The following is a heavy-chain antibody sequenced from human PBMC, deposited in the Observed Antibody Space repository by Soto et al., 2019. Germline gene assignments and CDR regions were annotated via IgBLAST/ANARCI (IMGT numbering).Heavy chain of an antibody. CDR1: GFSLTTSEMC. V-gene: IGHV2-70*01. Sequence: GSGPTLVNPTQTLTLTCTFSGFSLTTSEMCVSWIRQPPGKALEWLALIDWDGDKYYSTSLKTRLTISKDTSKNQVVLTMTNMDPVDTATYYCARTLIVGATRYGMDVWGQGTTVTVSS. CDR3: ARTLIVGATRYGMDV. D-gene: IGHD1-26*01. J-gene: IGHJ6*02. CDR2: IDWDGDK.